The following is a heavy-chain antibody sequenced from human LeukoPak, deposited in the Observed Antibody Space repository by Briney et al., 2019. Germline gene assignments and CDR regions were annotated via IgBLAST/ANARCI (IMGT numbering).Heavy chain of an antibody. J-gene: IGHJ6*03. CDR2: IKQDGSEK. CDR1: GFTFSSYA. V-gene: IGHV3-7*01. Sequence: TGGSLRLSCAASGFTFSSYAMSWVRQAPGKGLEWVANIKQDGSEKYYVDSVKGRFTISRDNAKNSLYLQMNSLRAEDTAVYYCARDNVFSSSSPYYMDVWGKGTTVTVSS. CDR3: ARDNVFSSSSPYYMDV. D-gene: IGHD6-6*01.